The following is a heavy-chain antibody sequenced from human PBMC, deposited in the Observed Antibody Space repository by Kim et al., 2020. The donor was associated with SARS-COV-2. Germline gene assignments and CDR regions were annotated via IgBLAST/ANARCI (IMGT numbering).Heavy chain of an antibody. CDR1: GFTFTSYG. D-gene: IGHD2-15*01. CDR2: ISYDGSNK. V-gene: IGHV3-30*03. CDR3: ARDHGGGNYYYYGMDV. Sequence: GGSLRLSCAASGFTFTSYGMHWVRQAPGKGLEWVAVISYDGSNKYYADSVKGRFTISRDNSKNTLYLQMNSLRAEDTAVYFCARDHGGGNYYYYGMDVWGQGTTVTVSS. J-gene: IGHJ6*02.